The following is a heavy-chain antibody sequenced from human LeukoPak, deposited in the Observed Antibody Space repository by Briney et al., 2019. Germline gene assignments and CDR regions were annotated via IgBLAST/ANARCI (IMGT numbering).Heavy chain of an antibody. D-gene: IGHD4-23*01. CDR2: IRSKAYGGTT. V-gene: IGHV3-49*04. Sequence: SLRLSCAASGFTFSSYEMNWVRQAPGKGLEWVGFIRSKAYGGTTEYAASVKGRFTISRDDSKSIAYLQMNSLKTEDTAVYYCTRDLGGFVPQTYDYWGQGTLVTVSS. CDR3: TRDLGGFVPQTYDY. CDR1: GFTFSSYE. J-gene: IGHJ4*02.